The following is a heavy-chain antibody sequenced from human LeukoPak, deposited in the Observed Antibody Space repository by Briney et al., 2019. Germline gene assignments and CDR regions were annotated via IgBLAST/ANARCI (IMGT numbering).Heavy chain of an antibody. V-gene: IGHV4-31*03. Sequence: SETLSLTCTVSGGSISSGGYYWNWIRQHPGKGLEWIGYIYYSGSTYYNPSLKSRVTISVDTSKNQFSLKLSSVTAADTAVYYCARVVTGNDSSGYYPYYFDYWGQGTLVTVSS. CDR2: IYYSGST. J-gene: IGHJ4*02. CDR1: GGSISSGGYY. CDR3: ARVVTGNDSSGYYPYYFDY. D-gene: IGHD3-22*01.